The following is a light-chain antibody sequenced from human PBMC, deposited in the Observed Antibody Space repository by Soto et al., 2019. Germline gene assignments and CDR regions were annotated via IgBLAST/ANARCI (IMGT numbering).Light chain of an antibody. CDR2: DVS. CDR3: SSFTSTTTLV. Sequence: QSALTQPASVSGSPGQSITISCAGTSSDVGAYDYVSWYQQYPGKAPKLMIYDVSDRPSGVSNRFSGSKSGNTASLTISGLQGEDEADYYCSSFTSTTTLVFGGGTKLTVL. J-gene: IGLJ2*01. CDR1: SSDVGAYDY. V-gene: IGLV2-14*03.